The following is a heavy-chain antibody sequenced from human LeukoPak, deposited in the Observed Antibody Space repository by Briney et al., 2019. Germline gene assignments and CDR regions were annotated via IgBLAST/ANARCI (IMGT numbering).Heavy chain of an antibody. CDR2: IRGDGGST. Sequence: PGESLTLSCAVSGSSFNNYSMHWVRQAPGKGLGWDSLIRGDGGSTYYADSMKGRSTIPRHIKKKSLYLQMNCLRTTHPAFYYCAKDLGYYVWGSYRPPPGFFDFWGQGTLVTVSS. D-gene: IGHD3-16*02. J-gene: IGHJ4*02. CDR1: GSSFNNYS. V-gene: IGHV3-43*02. CDR3: AKDLGYYVWGSYRPPPGFFDF.